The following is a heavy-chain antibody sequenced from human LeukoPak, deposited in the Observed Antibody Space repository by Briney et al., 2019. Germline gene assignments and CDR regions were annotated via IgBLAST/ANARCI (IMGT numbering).Heavy chain of an antibody. CDR3: AGTPSHPSSGGSYFDY. D-gene: IGHD6-19*01. Sequence: SETLSLTCTVSGGSISSSSYYWGWIRQPPGKGLEWIGSIYYSGSTYYNPSLKSRVTISVDTSKNQFSLKLSSVTAADTAVYYCAGTPSHPSSGGSYFDYWGQGTLVTVSS. CDR1: GGSISSSSYY. J-gene: IGHJ4*02. V-gene: IGHV4-39*07. CDR2: IYYSGST.